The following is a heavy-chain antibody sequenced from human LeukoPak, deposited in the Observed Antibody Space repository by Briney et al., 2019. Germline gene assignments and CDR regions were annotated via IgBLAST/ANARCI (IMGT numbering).Heavy chain of an antibody. CDR2: ISYDGTNK. J-gene: IGHJ3*02. CDR3: AKDLYTSGWFDAFDI. V-gene: IGHV3-30*18. Sequence: GRSLRLSCAASGFTFSTYGMHWVRQAPGKGLEWVAVISYDGTNKYSADSVKGRFTISRDNSENTLYLQMNSLRTEDTAVYYCAKDLYTSGWFDAFDIWGQGTMVTVSS. CDR1: GFTFSTYG. D-gene: IGHD6-19*01.